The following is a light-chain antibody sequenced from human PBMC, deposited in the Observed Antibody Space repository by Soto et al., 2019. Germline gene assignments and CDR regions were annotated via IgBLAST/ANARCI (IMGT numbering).Light chain of an antibody. Sequence: DIVMTQSPLSLPVTPGEPASISCRSSQSLLHSNGYNYLDWYLXKPGQSPQLXIYLGSNRASGVPDRFSGSGSGTDFTLKISRVEAEDVAFYYCMQGLQTAWTFGQGTKVDIK. CDR1: QSLLHSNGYNY. CDR3: MQGLQTAWT. V-gene: IGKV2-28*01. J-gene: IGKJ1*01. CDR2: LGS.